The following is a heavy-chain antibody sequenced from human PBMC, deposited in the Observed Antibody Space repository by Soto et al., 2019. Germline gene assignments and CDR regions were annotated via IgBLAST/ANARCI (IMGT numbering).Heavy chain of an antibody. CDR1: GFTFSSYA. V-gene: IGHV3-23*01. CDR2: ISGSGGST. CDR3: AKDLLLDTAMVTSFDY. D-gene: IGHD5-18*01. Sequence: GGSLRLSCAASGFTFSSYAMSWVRQAPGKGLEWVSAISGSGGSTYYADSVKGRFTISRDNSKNTLYLQMNSLRAEDTAVYYCAKDLLLDTAMVTSFDYWGQGTLVTVSS. J-gene: IGHJ4*02.